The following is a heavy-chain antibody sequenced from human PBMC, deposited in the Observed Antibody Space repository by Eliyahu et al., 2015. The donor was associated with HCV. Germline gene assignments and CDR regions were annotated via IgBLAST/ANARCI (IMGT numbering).Heavy chain of an antibody. J-gene: IGHJ5*02. CDR1: GGXFXSYA. CDR2: IIPIFGTA. V-gene: IGHV1-69*01. Sequence: QVQLVQSGAEVXKPGSSVKVSCXASGGXFXSYAXSWVRQAPGXGLEWMGGIIPIFGTANYAQKXQGRVTITADESTSTAYMELSSLRSEDTAVYYCARDRPGVAGTNWFDPWGQGTLVTVSS. CDR3: ARDRPGVAGTNWFDP. D-gene: IGHD6-19*01.